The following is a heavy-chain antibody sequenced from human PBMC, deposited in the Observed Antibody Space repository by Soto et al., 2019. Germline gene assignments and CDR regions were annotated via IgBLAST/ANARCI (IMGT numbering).Heavy chain of an antibody. CDR2: TNSDGTDS. CDR3: AKSLYYYDSSPLDD. D-gene: IGHD3-22*01. V-gene: IGHV3-43D*04. Sequence: GGSLRLSCAAAGFDFEDYAMHWVRQVPGKGLEWVSLTNSDGTDSYYVDSVKGRFTISRDNAKRTLYLQMDRLRPEDTALYFWAKSLYYYDSSPLDDWGQGTLVTVSS. CDR1: GFDFEDYA. J-gene: IGHJ4*02.